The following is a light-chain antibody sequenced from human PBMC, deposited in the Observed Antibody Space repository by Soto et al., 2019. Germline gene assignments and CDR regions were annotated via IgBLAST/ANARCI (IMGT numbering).Light chain of an antibody. Sequence: DIVMTQSPDSLAVSLGERATINCKSSQSVLYSSNNKYYLAWYQQKPGQTPNLLIYWASTRESGVPVRFSGSGSGTDFTLTISSLQAEDVAVYYCQQYYSTPHTFGQGTMLEIK. CDR3: QQYYSTPHT. CDR2: WAS. J-gene: IGKJ2*01. V-gene: IGKV4-1*01. CDR1: QSVLYSSNNKYY.